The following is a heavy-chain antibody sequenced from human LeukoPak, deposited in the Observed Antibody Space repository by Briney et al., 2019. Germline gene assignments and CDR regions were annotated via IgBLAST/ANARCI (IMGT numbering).Heavy chain of an antibody. Sequence: GGSLRLSCAVSGFNFNHYAMNWVRHPPGKGLEWVSFISGDGGSRYYADSVKGRFTVSRDNGKNSLYLQMNSLRLGDTALYYCATDCSSNRCYSLWGPGTLVTVSS. V-gene: IGHV3-43*02. CDR3: ATDCSSNRCYSL. J-gene: IGHJ4*02. CDR1: GFNFNHYA. CDR2: ISGDGGSR. D-gene: IGHD2-15*01.